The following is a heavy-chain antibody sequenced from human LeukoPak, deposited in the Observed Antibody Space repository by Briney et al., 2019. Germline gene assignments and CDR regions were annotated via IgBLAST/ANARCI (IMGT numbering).Heavy chain of an antibody. J-gene: IGHJ6*03. D-gene: IGHD6-13*01. CDR2: INPNSGGT. Sequence: ASVKVSCKASGYTFTGYYMHWVRQAPGQGLEWMGWINPNSGGTNYAQKFQGRVTMTRDTSISTAYMELSRLRSDDTAVYYCARDDDISAAGKGNMDVWGKGTTVTVSS. CDR1: GYTFTGYY. CDR3: ARDDDISAAGKGNMDV. V-gene: IGHV1-2*02.